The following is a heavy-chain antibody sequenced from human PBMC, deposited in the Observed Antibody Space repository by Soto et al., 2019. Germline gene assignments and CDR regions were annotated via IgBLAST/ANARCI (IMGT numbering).Heavy chain of an antibody. CDR3: ARDKDRQQLGGNYYYGIDV. CDR2: INPGSGNT. V-gene: IGHV1-3*01. D-gene: IGHD3-3*02. CDR1: GYTFTSYA. Sequence: ASVKVSCKASGYTFTSYAMHWVRQAPGQRLEWMGRINPGSGNTKYAQKFQGRVTMTRDTSTSTVYMELTSLRSEDTAVYYCARDKDRQQLGGNYYYGIDVWGQGTTVTVSS. J-gene: IGHJ6*02.